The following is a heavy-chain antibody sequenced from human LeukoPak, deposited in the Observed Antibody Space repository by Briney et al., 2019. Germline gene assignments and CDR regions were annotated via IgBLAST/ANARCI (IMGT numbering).Heavy chain of an antibody. CDR2: ISGSGGTT. J-gene: IGHJ6*03. CDR3: AKAHVAAADYYYYYMDV. V-gene: IGHV3-23*01. CDR1: GFTFSTYT. Sequence: GGSLRLSCSASGFTFSTYTMSWVRRAPGKGLELVSAISGSGGTTKYADSVKGRFTISRDNSKNTLYLQMNSLRAEDTALYYCAKAHVAAADYYYYYMDVWGRGTTVTVSS. D-gene: IGHD6-13*01.